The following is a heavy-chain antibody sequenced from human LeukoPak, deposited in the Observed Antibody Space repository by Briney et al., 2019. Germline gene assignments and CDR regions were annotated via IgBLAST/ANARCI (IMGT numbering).Heavy chain of an antibody. CDR2: ISYDGSNK. Sequence: GGSLRVSCAASGFTFSSYGMHWVRQAPGKGLEWVAVISYDGSNKYYADSVKGRFTISRDNSKNTLYLQMNSLRAEDTAVYYCAKEKPYYSSGYRYYFDYWGQGTLVTVSS. V-gene: IGHV3-30*18. J-gene: IGHJ4*02. CDR3: AKEKPYYSSGYRYYFDY. D-gene: IGHD3-22*01. CDR1: GFTFSSYG.